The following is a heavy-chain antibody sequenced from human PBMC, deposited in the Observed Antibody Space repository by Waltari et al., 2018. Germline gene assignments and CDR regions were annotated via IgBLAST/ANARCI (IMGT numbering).Heavy chain of an antibody. V-gene: IGHV3-48*04. CDR3: ARPVAAAGNYGMDV. Sequence: EVQLVESGGNLVQPGGSLSLSCIASGFPSRPSGMNWVRQAPGKGLEWISYITGSSRTIYYTDSVKGRFTVSRDNAKNSLFLQMSSLRVEDTAVYYCARPVAAAGNYGMDVWGQGTTVTVSS. J-gene: IGHJ6*02. D-gene: IGHD6-13*01. CDR2: ITGSSRTI. CDR1: GFPSRPSG.